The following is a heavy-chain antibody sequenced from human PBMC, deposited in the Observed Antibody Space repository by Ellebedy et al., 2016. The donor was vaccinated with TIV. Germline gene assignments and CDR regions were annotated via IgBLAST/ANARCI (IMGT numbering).Heavy chain of an antibody. D-gene: IGHD4-17*01. V-gene: IGHV3-7*01. CDR3: ARRASYGDYAVQVNPWFDP. CDR2: IRQEGDEI. CDR1: GFNFRSYW. J-gene: IGHJ5*02. Sequence: GESLKISCAASGFNFRSYWMTWVRQAPGKGLEWVAKIRQEGDEIYYVESVKGRFTISRDNAKNSLFLQMNSLRAEETAVYYCARRASYGDYAVQVNPWFDPWGQGTLVTVSS.